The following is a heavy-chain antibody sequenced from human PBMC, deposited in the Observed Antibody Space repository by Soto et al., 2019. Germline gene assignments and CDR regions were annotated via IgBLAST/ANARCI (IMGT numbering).Heavy chain of an antibody. V-gene: IGHV4-61*08. CDR3: ARQSAGIVVVAADYFDY. J-gene: IGHJ4*02. Sequence: PSETLSLTCTVSGGSISSGGYYWSWIRQHPGKGLEWIGYIYYSGSTNYNPPLKSRVTISVDTSKNQFSLKLSSVTAADTAVYYCARQSAGIVVVAADYFDYWGQGTLVTVSS. CDR2: IYYSGST. D-gene: IGHD2-15*01. CDR1: GGSISSGGYY.